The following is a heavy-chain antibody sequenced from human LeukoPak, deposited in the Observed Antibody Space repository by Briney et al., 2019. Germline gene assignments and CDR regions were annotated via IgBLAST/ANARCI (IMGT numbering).Heavy chain of an antibody. CDR2: IFTDGTTT. CDR3: ARELPREVTLDY. D-gene: IGHD2-21*02. J-gene: IGHJ4*01. Sequence: PGGSLRLSCVASEFNFFSYGMQWVRQAPGKGLVWVSRIFTDGTTTSYADSVKGRRTISRDNAKNTLYLQMNSLRAEDTAVYYCARELPREVTLDYWGQGTLVTVSP. V-gene: IGHV3-74*01. CDR1: EFNFFSYG.